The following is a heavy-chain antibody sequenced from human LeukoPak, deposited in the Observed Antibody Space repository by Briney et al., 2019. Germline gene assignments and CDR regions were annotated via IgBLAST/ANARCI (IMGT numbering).Heavy chain of an antibody. CDR2: IYHNGIT. CDR1: GVSISTHY. V-gene: IGHV4-59*11. J-gene: IGHJ5*02. Sequence: SETLSLTCNVSGVSISTHYWSWIRQSPGKGLEWIGYIYHNGITNYNPSLKSRVTISVDTSKNQFSLKVSSVTAADTAVYYCARGRVGVATTRLSWFDPWGQGTLVTVSS. D-gene: IGHD5-12*01. CDR3: ARGRVGVATTRLSWFDP.